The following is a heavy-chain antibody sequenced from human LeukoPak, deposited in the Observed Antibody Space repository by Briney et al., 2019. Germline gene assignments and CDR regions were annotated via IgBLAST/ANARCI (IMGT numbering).Heavy chain of an antibody. D-gene: IGHD3-10*01. Sequence: GSLRLSCAASGFTFSSYAMSWVRQAPGKGLEWIGEINHSGSTNYNPSLKSRVTISVDTSKNQFSLKLSSVTAADTAVYYCARGTMVRGPLGYWGQGTLVTVSS. V-gene: IGHV4-34*01. CDR1: GFTFSSYA. CDR3: ARGTMVRGPLGY. CDR2: INHSGST. J-gene: IGHJ4*02.